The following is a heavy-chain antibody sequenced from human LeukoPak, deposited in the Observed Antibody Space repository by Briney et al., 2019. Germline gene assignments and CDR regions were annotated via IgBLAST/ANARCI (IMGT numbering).Heavy chain of an antibody. V-gene: IGHV3-30*02. CDR2: IWYDRSNK. D-gene: IGHD2-2*01. CDR3: AKGGYCSSTSCYPDY. J-gene: IGHJ4*02. Sequence: GSLRLSCVASGFTFNSYVMHCVRDAPGEGLGWGAFIWYDRSNKYYADSVQGRFSISRDNYKHTLYLQMNSLRAEDTAVYYCAKGGYCSSTSCYPDYWGQGTLVTVSS. CDR1: GFTFNSYV.